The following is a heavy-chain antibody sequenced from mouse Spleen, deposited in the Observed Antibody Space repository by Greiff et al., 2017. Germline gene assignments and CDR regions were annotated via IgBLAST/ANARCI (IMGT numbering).Heavy chain of an antibody. J-gene: IGHJ2*01. CDR2: IDPETGGT. V-gene: IGHV1-15*01. Sequence: SGAELVRPGASVTLSCKASGYTFTDYEMHWVKQTPVHGLEWIGAIDPETGGTAYNQKFKGKAILTADKSSSTAYMELRSLTSEDSAVYYCTRSLGRTYWGQGTTLTVSS. CDR3: TRSLGRTY. CDR1: GYTFTDYE. D-gene: IGHD4-1*01.